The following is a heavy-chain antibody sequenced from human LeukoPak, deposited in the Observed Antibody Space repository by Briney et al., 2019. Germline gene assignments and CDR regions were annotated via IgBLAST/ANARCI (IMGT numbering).Heavy chain of an antibody. J-gene: IGHJ6*02. D-gene: IGHD3-10*01. CDR3: ARAEGWFGHYYYGMDV. V-gene: IGHV3-13*01. CDR2: IGTAGDT. Sequence: GGSLRLSCAASGFTFSSYDMHWVRQAPGKGLEWVSAIGTAGDTYYPGSVKGRFTISRENAKNSLYLQMNSLRAGDTAVYYCARAEGWFGHYYYGMDVWGQGTTVTVSS. CDR1: GFTFSSYD.